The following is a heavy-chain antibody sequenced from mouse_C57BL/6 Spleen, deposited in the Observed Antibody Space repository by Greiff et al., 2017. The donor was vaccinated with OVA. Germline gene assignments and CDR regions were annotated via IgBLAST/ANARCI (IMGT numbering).Heavy chain of an antibody. D-gene: IGHD2-3*01. Sequence: VQLKESGPGLVQPSQSLSITCTVSGFSLTSSGVHWVRQSPGMGLEWLGVIWRGGSTAYYAAFISRLSISKYNSKSQLFFKMNSLQDDDTAIYYCATVYDGYYWFAYWGQGTLVTVSA. V-gene: IGHV2-2*01. CDR3: ATVYDGYYWFAY. CDR2: IWRGGST. CDR1: GFSLTSSG. J-gene: IGHJ3*01.